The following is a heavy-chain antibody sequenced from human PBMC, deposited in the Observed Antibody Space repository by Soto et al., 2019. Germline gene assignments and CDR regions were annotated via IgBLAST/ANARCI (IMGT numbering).Heavy chain of an antibody. J-gene: IGHJ4*02. CDR1: GFTFSSYA. D-gene: IGHD3-22*01. CDR3: AKAPHDSSGYYYV. Sequence: GGSLRLSCAASGFTFSSYAMSWVRQAPGKGLEWVSAISGSGGTTYYADSVKGRFTISRDNSKNTLYLQMNSLRAEDTAVYYCAKAPHDSSGYYYVWGQGTLVTVSS. CDR2: ISGSGGTT. V-gene: IGHV3-23*01.